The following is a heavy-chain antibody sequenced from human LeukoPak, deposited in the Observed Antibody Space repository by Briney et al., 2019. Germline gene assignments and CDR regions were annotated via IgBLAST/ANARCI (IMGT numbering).Heavy chain of an antibody. CDR3: ARGPTVYYDFWSGYYTYNWFDP. V-gene: IGHV1-8*01. D-gene: IGHD3-3*01. CDR1: GYTFTSYD. Sequence: ASVKVSCKASGYTFTSYDINWVRQATGQGLEWMGWMNPNSGNTGYAQKFQGRVTVTRNTSISTAYMELSSLRSEDTAVYYCARGPTVYYDFWSGYYTYNWFDPWGQGTLVTVSS. CDR2: MNPNSGNT. J-gene: IGHJ5*02.